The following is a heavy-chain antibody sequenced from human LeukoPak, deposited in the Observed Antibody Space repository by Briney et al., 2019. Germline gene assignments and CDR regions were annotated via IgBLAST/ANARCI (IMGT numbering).Heavy chain of an antibody. D-gene: IGHD3-10*01. Sequence: ASVKVSCKASGYTFTSYAMNWVRQAPGQGLEWMGWINTNTGNPTYAQGFTGRFVFSLDTSVSTAYLQISSLKAEDTAVYYCAREGALRGLNYYGSGSYFYYFDYWGQGTLVTVSS. J-gene: IGHJ4*02. CDR1: GYTFTSYA. CDR2: INTNTGNP. V-gene: IGHV7-4-1*02. CDR3: AREGALRGLNYYGSGSYFYYFDY.